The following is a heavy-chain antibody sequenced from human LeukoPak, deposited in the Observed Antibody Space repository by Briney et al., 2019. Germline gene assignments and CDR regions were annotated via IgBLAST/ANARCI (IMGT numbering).Heavy chain of an antibody. J-gene: IGHJ3*02. Sequence: SETLSLTCTVSGGSISSYYWNWIRQPPGKGLEWIGYIYYSGGTNYNPSLKSRVTISVDTSKNQFSLKLSSVTAADTAVYYCARAPRRTMSGGGAFDIWGQGTMVTVSS. V-gene: IGHV4-59*01. D-gene: IGHD3-10*02. CDR3: ARAPRRTMSGGGAFDI. CDR1: GGSISSYY. CDR2: IYYSGGT.